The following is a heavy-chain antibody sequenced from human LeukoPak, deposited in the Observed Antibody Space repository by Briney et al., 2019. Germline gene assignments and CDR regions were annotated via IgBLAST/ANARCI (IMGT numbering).Heavy chain of an antibody. D-gene: IGHD6-13*01. CDR2: IYHSGST. CDR1: GYSISSGFF. Sequence: PSETLSLTCAVSGYSISSGFFWVWIRQPPGKGLEWIGTIYHSGSTYYNPSPKSRVTVSVDTSKNQFSLKLRSVTAADTAVYYCARGEGSSSWYFDYWGQGTLVTVSS. J-gene: IGHJ4*02. CDR3: ARGEGSSSWYFDY. V-gene: IGHV4-38-2*01.